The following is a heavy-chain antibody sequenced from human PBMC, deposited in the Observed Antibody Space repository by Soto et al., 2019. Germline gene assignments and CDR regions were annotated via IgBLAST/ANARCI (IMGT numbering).Heavy chain of an antibody. V-gene: IGHV1-69*06. CDR3: ARDRGIVVVPAAIINYYYYGMDV. J-gene: IGHJ6*02. D-gene: IGHD2-2*01. CDR2: IIPIFGTA. CDR1: GGTFSSYA. Sequence: GASVKVSCKASGGTFSSYAISWVRQAPGQGLEWMGGIIPIFGTANYAQKFQGRVTITADKSTSTAYMELSSLRSEDTAVYYCARDRGIVVVPAAIINYYYYGMDVWGQGTTVTVSS.